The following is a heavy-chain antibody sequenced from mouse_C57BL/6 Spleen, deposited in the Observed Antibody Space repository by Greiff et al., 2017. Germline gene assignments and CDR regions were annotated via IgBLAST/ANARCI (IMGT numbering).Heavy chain of an antibody. Sequence: EVMLVESGGGLVQPGGSLKLSCAASGFTFSDYYMYWVRQTPEKRLEWVAYISNGGGSTYYPDTVKGRFTISRDNAKNTLYLQMSRLKSEDTAMYYCASPAYYSNPYYAMDYWGQGTSVTVSS. CDR2: ISNGGGST. V-gene: IGHV5-12*01. D-gene: IGHD2-5*01. J-gene: IGHJ4*01. CDR3: ASPAYYSNPYYAMDY. CDR1: GFTFSDYY.